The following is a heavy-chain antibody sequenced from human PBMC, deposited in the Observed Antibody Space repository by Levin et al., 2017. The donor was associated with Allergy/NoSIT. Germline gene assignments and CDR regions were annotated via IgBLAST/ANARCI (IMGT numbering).Heavy chain of an antibody. CDR3: ATGQHALGSATGF. V-gene: IGHV1-2*06. J-gene: IGHJ4*02. CDR2: INPNSGAT. CDR1: GYTFTASQ. D-gene: IGHD6-13*01. Sequence: ASVKVSCKASGYTFTASQMHWVRQAPGQGLEWMGRINPNSGATYYAQKFQGRVTVMRDTSISTAYMELSGLRFDDTAVYYCATGQHALGSATGFWGQGTLVTVSS.